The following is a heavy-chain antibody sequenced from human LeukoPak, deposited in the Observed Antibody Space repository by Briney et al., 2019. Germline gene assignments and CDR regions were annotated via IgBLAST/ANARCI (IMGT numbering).Heavy chain of an antibody. Sequence: SETLSLTCAVYGGSFSGYHWSWIRQPPGKGLEWIGEINHSGSTNYNPSLKSRVTISVDTSKNQFSLKLSSVTAADTAVYYCARQLSSGWYSGYDYWGQGTLVTVSS. CDR1: GGSFSGYH. V-gene: IGHV4-34*01. CDR2: INHSGST. CDR3: ARQLSSGWYSGYDY. D-gene: IGHD6-19*01. J-gene: IGHJ4*02.